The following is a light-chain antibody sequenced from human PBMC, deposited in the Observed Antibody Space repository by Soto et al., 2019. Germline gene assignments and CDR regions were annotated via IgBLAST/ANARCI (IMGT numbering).Light chain of an antibody. Sequence: QSALTQPPSASGSPGQSVTISCTGTSSDVGAYNYVSWYQQHPGKAPKLMIYDVSKRPSGVPDRFSGSKSGNTASLTVSGILAEDEADFFCISYAGSSIWVFGGGTQLTVL. V-gene: IGLV2-8*01. J-gene: IGLJ3*02. CDR1: SSDVGAYNY. CDR2: DVS. CDR3: ISYAGSSIWV.